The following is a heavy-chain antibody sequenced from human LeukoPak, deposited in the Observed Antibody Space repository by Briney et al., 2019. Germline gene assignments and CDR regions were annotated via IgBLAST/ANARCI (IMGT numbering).Heavy chain of an antibody. J-gene: IGHJ4*02. CDR3: VRDVWGDRDGFFEY. CDR2: VNLDGRST. Sequence: GGSLSLSCAASGFTFGSYWMHWVRQVPGKGLMWVARVNLDGRSTSYAESVKGRFTISRDNAKFTVYLQMNSLRADDTAVYYCVRDVWGDRDGFFEYWGQGALVTVST. CDR1: GFTFGSYW. V-gene: IGHV3-74*01. D-gene: IGHD5-24*01.